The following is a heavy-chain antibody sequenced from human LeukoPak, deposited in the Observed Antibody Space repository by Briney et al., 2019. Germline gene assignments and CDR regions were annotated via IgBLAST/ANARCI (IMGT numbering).Heavy chain of an antibody. V-gene: IGHV4-30-4*01. Sequence: SETLSLTCTVSGGSISSGDYYWSWIRQPPGKGLEWIGYIYYSGSTYYNPSLKSRVTISVDTSKNQFSLKLSSVTAADTAVYYCARDLGRPVTYHDAFDIWGQGTMVTVSS. CDR2: IYYSGST. CDR1: GGSISSGDYY. CDR3: ARDLGRPVTYHDAFDI. J-gene: IGHJ3*02. D-gene: IGHD2-21*02.